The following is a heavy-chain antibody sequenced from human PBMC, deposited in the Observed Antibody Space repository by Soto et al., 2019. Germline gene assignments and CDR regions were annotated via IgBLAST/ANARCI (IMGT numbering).Heavy chain of an antibody. J-gene: IGHJ4*02. V-gene: IGHV4-34*01. CDR1: GASFTSNY. CDR3: ASARWDY. D-gene: IGHD2-15*01. Sequence: SETLSLTCGVYGASFTSNYWSWVRQPPAKGLEWIGEINHNGLTNYNPSLKSRVTISVDTSKNQFSLKLTSVTAADTAVYYCASARWDYWGQGTLVTSP. CDR2: INHNGLT.